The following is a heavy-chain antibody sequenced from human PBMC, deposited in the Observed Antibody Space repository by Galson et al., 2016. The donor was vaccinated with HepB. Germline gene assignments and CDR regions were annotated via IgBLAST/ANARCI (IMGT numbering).Heavy chain of an antibody. Sequence: SLRLPCAVSGFTFRSYDMRWVRPVTGKGLEWVAAIGSAGDTYCRCSVKGRFPISRENAKKSLFLQMNSLRAGDTAVYYGARGDSSYSGMDVWGQGTAVTVSS. CDR2: IGSAGDT. J-gene: IGHJ6*02. CDR3: ARGDSSYSGMDV. CDR1: GFTFRSYD. V-gene: IGHV3-13*04. D-gene: IGHD6-6*01.